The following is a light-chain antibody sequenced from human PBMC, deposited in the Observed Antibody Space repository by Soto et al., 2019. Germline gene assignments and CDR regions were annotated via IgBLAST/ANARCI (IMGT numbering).Light chain of an antibody. Sequence: EIVLTQSPGTLSLSPGERATLSCRSSQSVSSNYLAWYQQKPDQAPRLVIYDVSGRATGVPGRLSGSGSGTDFTLKNGSLEPDGLAVLSCQPYGSSPTFGQGTKVEIK. V-gene: IGKV3-20*01. CDR2: DVS. CDR1: QSVSSNY. J-gene: IGKJ1*01. CDR3: QPYGSSPT.